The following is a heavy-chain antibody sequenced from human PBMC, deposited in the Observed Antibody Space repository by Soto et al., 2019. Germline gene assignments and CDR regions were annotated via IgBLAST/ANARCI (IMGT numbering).Heavy chain of an antibody. J-gene: IGHJ4*02. Sequence: WGSLRLSCAASGFTFATYAIGCVRHSPLKGREWVSSISGSGNYTHYADFLRGRFTISRDNAKTSLYLQMNSLRAEDTAVYYCAREGINNYNEYYFDSWGQGTVVTVSS. CDR3: AREGINNYNEYYFDS. V-gene: IGHV3-21*01. CDR2: ISGSGNYT. CDR1: GFTFATYA. D-gene: IGHD4-4*01.